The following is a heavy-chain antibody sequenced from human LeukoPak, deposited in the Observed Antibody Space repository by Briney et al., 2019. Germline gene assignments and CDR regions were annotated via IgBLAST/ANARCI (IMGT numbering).Heavy chain of an antibody. D-gene: IGHD3-22*01. Sequence: GGSLRLSCAASGFTFSSYSMNWVRQAPGKGLEWVSYISSSSSTIYYADSVKGRFTISRDNAKNSLYLQMNSLRAEDTAVYYCAREYGGYDSSGYDAFDIWGQGTMVTVSS. CDR2: ISSSSSTI. CDR1: GFTFSSYS. CDR3: AREYGGYDSSGYDAFDI. V-gene: IGHV3-48*04. J-gene: IGHJ3*02.